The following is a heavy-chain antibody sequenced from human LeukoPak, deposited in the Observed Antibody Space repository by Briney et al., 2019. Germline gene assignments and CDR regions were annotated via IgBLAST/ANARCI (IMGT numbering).Heavy chain of an antibody. J-gene: IGHJ5*01. D-gene: IGHD4-23*01. CDR1: GFTFSTYA. V-gene: IGHV3-30*04. CDR3: ARAEGYGGELDS. Sequence: PGRSLRLSCAASGFTFSTYAMHWVRQAPGKGLEWVAVIPYDGSNKYYADSVKGRFTISSESSKNRLYLQMNSLRAEDTAVYYCARAEGYGGELDSWGQGTLVTVSS. CDR2: IPYDGSNK.